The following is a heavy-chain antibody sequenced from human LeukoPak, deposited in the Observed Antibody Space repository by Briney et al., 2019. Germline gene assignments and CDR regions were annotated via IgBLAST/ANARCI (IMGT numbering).Heavy chain of an antibody. CDR3: ARETYCAADCYSGFDF. Sequence: SETLSLTCAAYGVSFSGYYWSWIRQSPGKGLEWIGEINHIGSSTYKSSLKSRVTMSVDTSKNQFSLKLTSVTAADTAVYYCARETYCAADCYSGFDFWGQGTLVTVSS. CDR2: INHIGSS. J-gene: IGHJ4*02. V-gene: IGHV4-34*01. D-gene: IGHD2-21*02. CDR1: GVSFSGYY.